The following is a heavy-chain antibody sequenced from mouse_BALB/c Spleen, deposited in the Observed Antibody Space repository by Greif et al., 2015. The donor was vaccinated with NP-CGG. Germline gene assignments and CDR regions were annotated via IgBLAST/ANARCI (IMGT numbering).Heavy chain of an antibody. CDR2: IFPGTGTT. D-gene: IGHD2-4*01. V-gene: IGHV1S132*01. CDR1: GYTFTSYW. Sequence: VQLQQSGAELVKPGASVKLSCKTSGYTFTSYWIQWVKQRPGQGLGWIGEIFPGTGTTYYNEKFKGKATLTIDTSSSTAYMQLSSLTSEDSAVYFCARWGFYYDYFFDYWGQGTTLTVSS. J-gene: IGHJ2*01. CDR3: ARWGFYYDYFFDY.